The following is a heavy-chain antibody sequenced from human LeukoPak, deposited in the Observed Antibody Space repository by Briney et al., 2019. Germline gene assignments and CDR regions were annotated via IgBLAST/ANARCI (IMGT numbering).Heavy chain of an antibody. CDR2: ISASGRST. Sequence: GGSLRLSCAASGFTFSSYAMSWVRQAPGKGLEWVSVISASGRSTYYADSVKGRFTISRDNSKNTLYLQMNTLRAEDTAVYYCAKGQVPTGGDFDYWDQGTLVTVSS. V-gene: IGHV3-23*01. D-gene: IGHD2-8*02. J-gene: IGHJ4*02. CDR3: AKGQVPTGGDFDY. CDR1: GFTFSSYA.